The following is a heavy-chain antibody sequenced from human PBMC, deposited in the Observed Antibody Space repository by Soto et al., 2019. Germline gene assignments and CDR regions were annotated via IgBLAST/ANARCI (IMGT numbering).Heavy chain of an antibody. D-gene: IGHD5-18*01. CDR2: TYYRSKWYN. CDR1: GDSVSSNSAA. CDR3: ARAEQLWFLPPNYYYYGMDV. V-gene: IGHV6-1*01. Sequence: SQTLSLTCAISGDSVSSNSAAWNWIRQSPSRGLEWLGRTYYRSKWYNDYAVSVKSRITINPDTSKNQFSLQLNSVTPEDTAVYYCARAEQLWFLPPNYYYYGMDVWGQGTTVTVSS. J-gene: IGHJ6*02.